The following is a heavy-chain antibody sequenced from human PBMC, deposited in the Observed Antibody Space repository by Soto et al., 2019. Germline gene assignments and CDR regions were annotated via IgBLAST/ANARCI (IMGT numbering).Heavy chain of an antibody. D-gene: IGHD3-16*01. Sequence: QITLKESGPALVKPTQTLTLICTVSGFSLTTSGLGVRWVRQPTGKALEWLALIYWDDNKRYNTSPKSRLTITKDTSKNQVVLTMTNVDPVDTATYYCAHRDYMNFKHAFDVWGQGTMVTVSS. V-gene: IGHV2-5*02. CDR3: AHRDYMNFKHAFDV. J-gene: IGHJ3*01. CDR1: GFSLTTSGLG. CDR2: IYWDDNK.